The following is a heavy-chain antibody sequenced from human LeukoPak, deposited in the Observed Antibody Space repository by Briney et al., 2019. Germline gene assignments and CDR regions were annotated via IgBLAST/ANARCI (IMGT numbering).Heavy chain of an antibody. J-gene: IGHJ5*02. D-gene: IGHD5-24*01. Sequence: PGGSLRLFCAASGFTFSSYVMHWVRQAPGKRLESVADISYDGSNKYDADSVKGRFTISRDNSKNTLYRQMNSLRAEDTAVYYCATDSGWIQSWGQGTLVTVSS. CDR3: ATDSGWIQS. V-gene: IGHV3-30*01. CDR2: ISYDGSNK. CDR1: GFTFSSYV.